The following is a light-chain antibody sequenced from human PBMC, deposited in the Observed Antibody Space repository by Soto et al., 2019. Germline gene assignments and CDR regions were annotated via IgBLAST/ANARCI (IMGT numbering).Light chain of an antibody. CDR1: SSDVGGSRY. J-gene: IGLJ2*01. Sequence: QSALTQPASVSGSPGQSITISCTGTSSDVGGSRYVSWYQQHPGKAPQLMIHEVSNRPSGVSNRFSGSKSGNTASLTISGLQAEDQADYYCSPYTGSNTVVFGGGTKLTVL. V-gene: IGLV2-14*01. CDR3: SPYTGSNTVV. CDR2: EVS.